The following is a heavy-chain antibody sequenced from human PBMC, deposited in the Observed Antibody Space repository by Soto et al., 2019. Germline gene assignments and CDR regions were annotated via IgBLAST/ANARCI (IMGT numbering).Heavy chain of an antibody. CDR2: ICNSGST. D-gene: IGHD6-6*01. CDR1: GGSIRSYC. CDR3: ARCGSSAAHDY. J-gene: IGHJ4*02. Sequence: PSETLSLTCTVSGGSIRSYCWTWIRQPPGEGLEWIGCICNSGSTNYNPSLKSRVTISVDTSKNQFSLKLSSVTAADTAVYYCARCGSSAAHDYWGQGTLVTVSS. V-gene: IGHV4-59*12.